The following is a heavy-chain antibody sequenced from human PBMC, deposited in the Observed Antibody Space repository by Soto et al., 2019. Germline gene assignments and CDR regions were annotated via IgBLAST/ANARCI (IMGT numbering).Heavy chain of an antibody. J-gene: IGHJ4*01. V-gene: IGHV1-8*01. CDR3: ARTRYGDNVDY. Sequence: QVQLVQSVAEVKKPGASVKVSCKASGYTFTSYDINWVRQATGQGLEWMGWMNPNSGNTGYAQKFQGRVTMTMNTSISTAHIEMSSLRYDDTAVYYCARTRYGDNVDYWGHGTLVTVAS. CDR1: GYTFTSYD. D-gene: IGHD4-17*01. CDR2: MNPNSGNT.